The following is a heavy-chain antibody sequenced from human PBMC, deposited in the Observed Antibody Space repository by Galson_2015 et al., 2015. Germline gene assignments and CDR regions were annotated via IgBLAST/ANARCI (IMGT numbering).Heavy chain of an antibody. CDR2: IYSSGST. D-gene: IGHD3-22*01. J-gene: IGHJ5*02. V-gene: IGHV4-59*01. CDR1: GGSISNYY. CDR3: ARAGTYYYDSGGYRDNWFDP. Sequence: ETLSLTCTVSGGSISNYYWSWIRQPPGKGLEWIGYIYSSGSTNYNPSLKSRVTISVDTSENQFSLNLSSVTAADTAVYYCARAGTYYYDSGGYRDNWFDPWGQGTPVTVSS.